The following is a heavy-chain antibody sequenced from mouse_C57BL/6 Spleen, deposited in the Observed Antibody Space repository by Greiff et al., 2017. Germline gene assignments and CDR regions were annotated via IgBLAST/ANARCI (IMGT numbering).Heavy chain of an antibody. D-gene: IGHD2-3*01. Sequence: QVQLQQPGAELVKPGASVKMSCKASGYTFTSYWITWVKQRPGQGLEWIGDIYPGSGSTNYNEKFKSKATLTVDTSSSTAYMQLSSLTSEDSAVYYCARRYDGYLAWFAYWGQGTLVTVSA. CDR2: IYPGSGST. CDR1: GYTFTSYW. V-gene: IGHV1-55*01. CDR3: ARRYDGYLAWFAY. J-gene: IGHJ3*01.